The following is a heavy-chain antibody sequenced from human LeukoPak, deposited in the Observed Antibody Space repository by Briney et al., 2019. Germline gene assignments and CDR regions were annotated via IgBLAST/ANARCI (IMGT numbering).Heavy chain of an antibody. CDR1: GFTFSSYE. CDR2: ISSSGSTI. V-gene: IGHV3-48*03. Sequence: GGSLRLSCAASGFTFSSYEMNWVRQAPGKGLEWVSYISSSGSTIYYADSVKGRFTISRDNAKNSLYLQMNSLRAEDTAVYYCAGANKDYDILTGYYQLSYYFDYWGQGTLVTVSS. CDR3: AGANKDYDILTGYYQLSYYFDY. J-gene: IGHJ4*02. D-gene: IGHD3-9*01.